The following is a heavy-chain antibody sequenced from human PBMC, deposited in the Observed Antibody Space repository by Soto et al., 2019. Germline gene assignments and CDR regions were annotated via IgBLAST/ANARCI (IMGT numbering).Heavy chain of an antibody. CDR1: GGSISIGDYY. J-gene: IGHJ5*02. CDR2: IYYSGST. Sequence: QVQLQESGPGLVKPSQTLSLTCTVSGGSISIGDYYWSWIRQPPGKAREWIGYIYYSGSTNYNPSLKSRVTIXXDXSXNQFSLKLSSVTAADTAVYYCARGPYQPDPGWWFDPWGQGTLVTVSS. CDR3: ARGPYQPDPGWWFDP. V-gene: IGHV4-30-4*01. D-gene: IGHD2-2*01.